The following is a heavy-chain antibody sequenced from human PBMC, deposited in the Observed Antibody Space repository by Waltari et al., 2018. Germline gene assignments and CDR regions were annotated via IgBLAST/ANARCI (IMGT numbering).Heavy chain of an antibody. Sequence: QVQLVQSGAEVKKPGASVKVSCTASGYTFTSYGISWVRQAPGQGLEWMGWISAYNGNTNYAQKLQGRFTMTTDTSTSTAYMELRSLRSDDTAVYYCARDLSYDFWSGYPEGDYWGQGTLVTVSS. CDR2: ISAYNGNT. CDR1: GYTFTSYG. V-gene: IGHV1-18*01. J-gene: IGHJ4*02. D-gene: IGHD3-3*01. CDR3: ARDLSYDFWSGYPEGDY.